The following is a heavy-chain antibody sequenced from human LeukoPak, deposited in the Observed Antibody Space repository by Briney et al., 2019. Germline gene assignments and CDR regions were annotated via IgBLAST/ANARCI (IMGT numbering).Heavy chain of an antibody. D-gene: IGHD6-19*01. J-gene: IGHJ4*02. V-gene: IGHV3-23*01. CDR3: ARGEQWLHIHDPGNY. CDR1: GFTLNSYA. CDR2: ISGSGGST. Sequence: SGGSLRLSCAASGFTLNSYAMSWVPQAPGKGLEWVSAISGSGGSTYYADSVKGRFTISRDNSKNTLYLQMNSLRAEDTAVYYCARGEQWLHIHDPGNYWGQGTLVTVSS.